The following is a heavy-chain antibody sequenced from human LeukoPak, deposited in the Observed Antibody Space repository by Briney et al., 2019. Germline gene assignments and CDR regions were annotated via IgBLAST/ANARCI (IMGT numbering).Heavy chain of an antibody. CDR2: TYYRSKWYN. CDR1: GDSVSSNSS. J-gene: IGHJ5*02. V-gene: IGHV6-1*01. Sequence: SQTLSLTCAISGDSVSSNSSWNWIRQSPSRGLEWLGRTYYRSKWYNDYVVSVKSRININPDTSKNQFSLQLNSVTPEDTAVYYCVRYRLNFGVVTGWFDPWGQGTLVTVSS. CDR3: VRYRLNFGVVTGWFDP. D-gene: IGHD3-3*01.